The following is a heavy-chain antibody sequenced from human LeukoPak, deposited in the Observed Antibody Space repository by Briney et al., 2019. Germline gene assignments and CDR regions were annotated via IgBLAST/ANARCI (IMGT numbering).Heavy chain of an antibody. CDR2: IHPNTGGT. D-gene: IGHD3-16*01. CDR1: GYTFTGHY. CDR3: ARDQVGGFWGY. Sequence: ASVKVSCKASGYTFTGHYIHWVRQAPGQGLEWMGWIHPNTGGTKYAQKFQGRVTMTRDTSSSTAYMELSSLRSEDTAVYYCARDQVGGFWGYWGQGTLVTVSS. V-gene: IGHV1-2*02. J-gene: IGHJ4*02.